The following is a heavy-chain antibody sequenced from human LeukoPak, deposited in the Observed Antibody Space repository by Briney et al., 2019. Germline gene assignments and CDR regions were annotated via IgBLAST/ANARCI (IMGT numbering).Heavy chain of an antibody. CDR3: ARDRSGYSSGIDY. J-gene: IGHJ4*02. D-gene: IGHD6-25*01. CDR2: ISHSGST. CDR1: GGSISSYY. V-gene: IGHV4-59*01. Sequence: PSETLSLTCTVSGGSISSYYWSWIRQPPGKGLEWIGYISHSGSTNYNPSLKSRVTISVDTSKNQFSLKLSSVTAADTAVYYCARDRSGYSSGIDYWGQGTLSPSPQ.